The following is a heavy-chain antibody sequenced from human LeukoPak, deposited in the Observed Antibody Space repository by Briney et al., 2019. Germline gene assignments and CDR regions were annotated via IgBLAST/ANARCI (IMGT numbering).Heavy chain of an antibody. Sequence: GGSLRLSCAASGFTFSSYSMNWVRQAPGKGLEWVSSISSSSSYIYYADSVKGRFTISRDNAKNSLYLQMNSLRAEDTALYYCAKDYYDSSGYWDNWFDPWGQGILVTVSS. V-gene: IGHV3-21*04. CDR3: AKDYYDSSGYWDNWFDP. J-gene: IGHJ5*02. CDR1: GFTFSSYS. CDR2: ISSSSSYI. D-gene: IGHD3-22*01.